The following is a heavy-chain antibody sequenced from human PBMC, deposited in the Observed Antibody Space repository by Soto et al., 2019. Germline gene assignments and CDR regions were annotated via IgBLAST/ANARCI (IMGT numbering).Heavy chain of an antibody. CDR1: GGSISNYY. D-gene: IGHD3-10*02. J-gene: IGHJ6*02. Sequence: PSETLSLTCTVSGGSISNYYWSWIRQPPGRGLEWIGHIFYSGSTNYNPSLKSRVTISVDKSKNQFSLKLSSVTAADTAVYYCASVRGGYYYAMDVWGQGTTVTVSS. CDR3: ASVRGGYYYAMDV. CDR2: IFYSGST. V-gene: IGHV4-59*12.